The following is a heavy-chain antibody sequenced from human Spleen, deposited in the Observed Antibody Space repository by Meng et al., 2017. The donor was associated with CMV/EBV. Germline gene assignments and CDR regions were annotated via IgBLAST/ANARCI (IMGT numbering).Heavy chain of an antibody. CDR2: IKSKTDGGTT. CDR3: TAGGYDFWSGSVGMDV. CDR1: GFTFSNAW. J-gene: IGHJ6*02. D-gene: IGHD3-3*01. V-gene: IGHV3-15*01. Sequence: GGSLRLSCAASGFTFSNAWMSWVRQAPRKGLEWVGRIKSKTDGGTTDYAAPVKGRFTISRDDSKNTLYLQMNSLKTEDTAVYYCTAGGYDFWSGSVGMDVWGQGTTVTVSS.